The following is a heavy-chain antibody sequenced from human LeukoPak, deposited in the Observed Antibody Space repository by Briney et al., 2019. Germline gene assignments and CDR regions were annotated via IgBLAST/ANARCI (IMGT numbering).Heavy chain of an antibody. CDR3: ARDLFFSDAGYSSGWRAEYFHH. Sequence: GGSLTLSCAASGFTFSSHWMHWVRQAPGKGLVWVSRINGAGSSTSYADSVKGRFTVSRENAKITLNLQMNSLRAEDTAVYYCARDLFFSDAGYSSGWRAEYFHHWGQGTLVTVSS. CDR2: INGAGSST. CDR1: GFTFSSHW. V-gene: IGHV3-74*01. D-gene: IGHD6-19*01. J-gene: IGHJ1*01.